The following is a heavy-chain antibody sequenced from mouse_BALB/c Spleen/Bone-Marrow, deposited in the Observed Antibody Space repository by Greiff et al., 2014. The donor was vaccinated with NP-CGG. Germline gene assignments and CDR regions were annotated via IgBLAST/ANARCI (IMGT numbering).Heavy chain of an antibody. CDR1: GFTFSNYW. CDR2: IRLKSNNYAT. J-gene: IGHJ3*01. V-gene: IGHV6-6*02. CDR3: TPNWDCFAY. D-gene: IGHD4-1*02. Sequence: VQLKESGGGLVQPGGSMKLSCVASGFTFSNYWMNWVRQSPEKGLEWVAEIRLKSNNYATHYAESVKGRFTISRDDSKSSVYLQMNNLRAEDTGIYYCTPNWDCFAYWGQGTLVTVSA.